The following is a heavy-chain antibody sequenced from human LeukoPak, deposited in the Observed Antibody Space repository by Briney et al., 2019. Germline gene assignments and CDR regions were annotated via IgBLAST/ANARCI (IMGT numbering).Heavy chain of an antibody. D-gene: IGHD6-19*01. CDR1: GGSISSGGYS. CDR3: ARSVHGDAFDI. J-gene: IGHJ3*02. Sequence: SQTLSLTCAVSGGSISSGGYSWSWIRQPPGKGLEWIGYIYHSGSTYYNPSLKSRVTISVDRSKNQFSLKLSSVTAADTAVYYCARSVHGDAFDIWGQGTMVTVSS. CDR2: IYHSGST. V-gene: IGHV4-30-2*01.